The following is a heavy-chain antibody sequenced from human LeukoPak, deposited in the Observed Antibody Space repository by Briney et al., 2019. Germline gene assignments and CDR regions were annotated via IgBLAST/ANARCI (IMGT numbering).Heavy chain of an antibody. D-gene: IGHD6-6*01. Sequence: GGSLRLSCAASGFTVSDTYVSWVRQAPAKGLEWVSVIYRGGSTYYADSVKGRLTISRDNSKNTLYLQMNSLRADDTAVYYCARDRRVNYYYGMDVWGQGSTVTVSS. CDR1: GFTVSDTY. CDR3: ARDRRVNYYYGMDV. V-gene: IGHV3-66*01. CDR2: IYRGGST. J-gene: IGHJ6*02.